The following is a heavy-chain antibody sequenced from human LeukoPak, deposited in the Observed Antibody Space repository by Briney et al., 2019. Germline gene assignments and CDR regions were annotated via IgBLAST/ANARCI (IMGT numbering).Heavy chain of an antibody. Sequence: GGSLRLSCAASGFIFSSYGMHWVRQAPGKGLEWVAVITYDGGNRYCADSVKGRFTISRDSSKNTVYLQMNSLRAEDTAVYYCAKDSGYCSVTTCRLEHWGQGTLVTVSS. J-gene: IGHJ1*01. V-gene: IGHV3-30*18. D-gene: IGHD2-2*01. CDR1: GFIFSSYG. CDR2: ITYDGGNR. CDR3: AKDSGYCSVTTCRLEH.